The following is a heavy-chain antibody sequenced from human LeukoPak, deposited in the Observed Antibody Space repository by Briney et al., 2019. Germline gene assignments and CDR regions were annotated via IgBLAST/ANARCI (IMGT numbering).Heavy chain of an antibody. J-gene: IGHJ4*02. V-gene: IGHV3-21*05. Sequence: GGSLRLSCAASGFSLSDYNMIWVRQAPGKGLEWISYISPSAGATYESIYYAQSAKGRFTISRDIASNSLFLQMSSLRVEDTAVYYCAKEYDSGGYGANFDYWGQGTLVTVSS. CDR1: GFSLSDYN. CDR3: AKEYDSGGYGANFDY. D-gene: IGHD3-10*01. CDR2: ISPSAGATYESI.